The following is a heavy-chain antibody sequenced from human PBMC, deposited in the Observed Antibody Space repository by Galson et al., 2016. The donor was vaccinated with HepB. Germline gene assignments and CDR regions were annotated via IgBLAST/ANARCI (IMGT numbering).Heavy chain of an antibody. D-gene: IGHD5-18*01. CDR2: IIPIFGKR. CDR1: GGTFNSYI. V-gene: IGHV1-69*13. CDR3: ARSYYMSTEGYRPFDS. Sequence: SVKVSCKAFGGTFNSYIINWVRQAPGQGLEWIGGIIPIFGKRNYAPNFQGRVTITADESTNTASMELISLRSEDTAVYFCARSYYMSTEGYRPFDSWSQGTLVTVSS. J-gene: IGHJ4*02.